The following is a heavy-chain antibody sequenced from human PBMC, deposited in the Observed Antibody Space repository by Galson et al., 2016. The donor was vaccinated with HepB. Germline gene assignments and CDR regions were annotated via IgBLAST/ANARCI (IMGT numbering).Heavy chain of an antibody. CDR2: LHYSGST. CDR3: ARLDGAGWFDP. CDR1: GGSVTGSIHY. V-gene: IGHV4-39*02. J-gene: IGHJ5*02. D-gene: IGHD6-19*01. Sequence: SETLSLTCSVSGGSVTGSIHYWGWIRQPPGKGLEWIASLHYSGSTYYNAPLKSRVPISVDTSKDDVSLILSSVTAADTAVYYCARLDGAGWFDPWGQGTLVTVSS.